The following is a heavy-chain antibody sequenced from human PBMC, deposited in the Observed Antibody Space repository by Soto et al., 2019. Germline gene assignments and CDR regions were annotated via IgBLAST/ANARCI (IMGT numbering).Heavy chain of an antibody. D-gene: IGHD2-21*01. CDR1: GGSISSGGYY. CDR3: TRGGDAYKNGH. V-gene: IGHV4-31*03. J-gene: IGHJ4*02. Sequence: SETLSLTCTVSGGSISSGGYYWSWIRQHPGKGLEWIGYIYYSGSTYYNPSLKSRVTISVDTSKNQFSLKLSSVTAAATAVYYCTRGGDAYKNGHWGQGTLVTVSS. CDR2: IYYSGST.